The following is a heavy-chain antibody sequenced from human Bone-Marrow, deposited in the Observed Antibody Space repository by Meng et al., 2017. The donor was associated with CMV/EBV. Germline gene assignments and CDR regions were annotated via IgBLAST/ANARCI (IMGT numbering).Heavy chain of an antibody. Sequence: SVKVSCKASGGTFSSYAISWVRQAPGQGLEWMGGIFPIFGTANYAQKFKGRVTITTDESTSTAYMELSSLRSEDTAVYYCGYGSGSYQGYWGQGTLVTVSS. CDR3: GYGSGSYQGY. CDR2: IFPIFGTA. D-gene: IGHD3-10*01. V-gene: IGHV1-69*05. CDR1: GGTFSSYA. J-gene: IGHJ4*02.